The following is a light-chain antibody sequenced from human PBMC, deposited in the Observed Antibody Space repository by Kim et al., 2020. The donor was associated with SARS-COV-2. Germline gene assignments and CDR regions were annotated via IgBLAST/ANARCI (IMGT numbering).Light chain of an antibody. CDR3: NFRASNDNVV. V-gene: IGLV3-19*01. J-gene: IGLJ2*01. CDR1: SLRSYY. Sequence: SSELTQDPAVSVALGQTVRITCQGDSLRSYYATWYQQKPGQAPILVIYGKNNRPSGIPDRSSGSSSGNTASLTNTGTQAGDEADYYRNFRASNDNVVFGG. CDR2: GKN.